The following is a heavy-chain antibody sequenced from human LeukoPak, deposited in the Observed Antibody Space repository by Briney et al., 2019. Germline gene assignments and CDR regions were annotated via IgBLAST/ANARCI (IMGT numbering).Heavy chain of an antibody. V-gene: IGHV4-59*01. CDR1: GGSLSSYY. CDR3: ARDYYGSGSLIDY. CDR2: IYYSGST. J-gene: IGHJ4*02. D-gene: IGHD3-10*01. Sequence: SETLSLTCTVSGGSLSSYYWSWIRQLPGKGLEWIGYIYYSGSTSYNPSLESRVTISVDTSKNQFSLRLSSVTAADTAVYYCARDYYGSGSLIDYWGQGTLVTVSS.